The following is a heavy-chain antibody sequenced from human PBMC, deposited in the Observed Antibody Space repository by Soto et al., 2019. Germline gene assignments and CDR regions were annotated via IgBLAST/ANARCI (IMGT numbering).Heavy chain of an antibody. J-gene: IGHJ6*02. CDR2: TYYKSKWNN. CDR3: TGITWFRGMDV. CDR1: GDSVSSNSAA. Sequence: SQTLSLTCAISGDSVSSNSAAWNWIRQSPSRGLEWLGRTYYKSKWNNDYALSVKSRITINPDTSKNQFSLHLYSVTPEDTAVYYCTGITWFRGMDVWGQGNPGHRLL. V-gene: IGHV6-1*01. D-gene: IGHD3-10*01.